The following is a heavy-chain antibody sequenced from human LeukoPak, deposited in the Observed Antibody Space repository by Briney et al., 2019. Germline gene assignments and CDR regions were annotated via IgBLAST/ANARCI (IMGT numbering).Heavy chain of an antibody. V-gene: IGHV3-30*02. J-gene: IGHJ4*02. Sequence: GGSLRLSCAASGFTFSSYGMHWVRQAPGKGLEWVAFIRCDGSNKYYAGSVKGRFTISRDNSKNTLYLQMNSLRAEDTAVYYCAKESGGYGGPFDYWGQGTLVTVSS. D-gene: IGHD3-22*01. CDR2: IRCDGSNK. CDR1: GFTFSSYG. CDR3: AKESGGYGGPFDY.